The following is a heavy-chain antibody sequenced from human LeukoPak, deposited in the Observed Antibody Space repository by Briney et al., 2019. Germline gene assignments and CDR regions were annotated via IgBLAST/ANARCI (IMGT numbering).Heavy chain of an antibody. D-gene: IGHD3-10*01. Sequence: ASVKVSCKASGYTFTSYYMHWVRQATGQGLEWMGWMNPNSGNTGYAQKFQGRVTMTRNTSISTAYMELSSLRSEDTAVYYCASEVTGSYSPKYNWFDPWGQGTLVTVSS. V-gene: IGHV1-8*01. CDR3: ASEVTGSYSPKYNWFDP. J-gene: IGHJ5*02. CDR1: GYTFTSYY. CDR2: MNPNSGNT.